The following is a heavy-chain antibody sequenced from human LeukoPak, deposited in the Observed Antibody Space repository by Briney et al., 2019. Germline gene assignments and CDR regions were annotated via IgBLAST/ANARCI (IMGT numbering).Heavy chain of an antibody. V-gene: IGHV4-59*01. CDR2: IYSSGST. Sequence: ASETLSLTCTVSGGSISRYYWSWIRQPPGKGLEWIGDIYSSGSTNYNTSLKSRLTISLDTSKNQFSLKLTSVSAADTAVYYCARDLGQYYDTGDNWFDPWGPGTLVTVSS. J-gene: IGHJ5*02. CDR1: GGSISRYY. D-gene: IGHD3-22*01. CDR3: ARDLGQYYDTGDNWFDP.